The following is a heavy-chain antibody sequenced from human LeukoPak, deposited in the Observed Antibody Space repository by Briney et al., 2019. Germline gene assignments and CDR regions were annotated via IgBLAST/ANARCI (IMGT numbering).Heavy chain of an antibody. CDR1: GFTFSSYW. CDR3: ARGVGAIHY. J-gene: IGHJ4*02. D-gene: IGHD1-26*01. Sequence: GGSLRLSCEASGFTFSSYWMNWVRQGPGKGLVWVSCINTDGSSTSYADAVKGRFTISRDNGKNTLYMQMNSLRAEDTAVYYCARGVGAIHYWGQGTLVTVSS. V-gene: IGHV3-74*01. CDR2: INTDGSST.